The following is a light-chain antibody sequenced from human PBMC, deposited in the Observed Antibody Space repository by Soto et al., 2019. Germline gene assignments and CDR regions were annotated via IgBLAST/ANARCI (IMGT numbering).Light chain of an antibody. V-gene: IGLV1-44*01. CDR2: SNN. CDR1: SSNIGSNT. CDR3: SAYTARSTLV. Sequence: QSVLTQPPSASGTPGQRVTISCSGSSSNIGSNTVNWYQQLPGTAPKLLIYSNNQRPSGVPDRFSGSRSGNTASLTISGLQSEDEGDYYCSAYTARSTLVFGGGTKVTVL. J-gene: IGLJ3*02.